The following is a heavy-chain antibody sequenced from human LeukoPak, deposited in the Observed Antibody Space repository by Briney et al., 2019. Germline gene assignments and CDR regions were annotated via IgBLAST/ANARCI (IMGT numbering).Heavy chain of an antibody. CDR1: GFTFSSYG. CDR3: ARGRSGPKYFDY. CDR2: IWYDGSNK. D-gene: IGHD6-19*01. Sequence: GGSLRLSCAASGFTFSSYGMHWVRQAPGKGLEWVAVIWYDGSNKYYADSVKGRFTISRDNSKNALYLQMNSLRAEDTAVYYCARGRSGPKYFDYWGQGTLVTVSS. V-gene: IGHV3-33*01. J-gene: IGHJ4*02.